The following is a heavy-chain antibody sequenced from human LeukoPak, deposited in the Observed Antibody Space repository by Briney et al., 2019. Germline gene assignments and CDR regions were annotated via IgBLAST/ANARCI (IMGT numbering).Heavy chain of an antibody. CDR2: INPNSGGT. J-gene: IGHJ3*02. CDR1: GYTFTSYY. CDR3: ARALPLGYCSSTSCPGAFDI. D-gene: IGHD2-2*01. Sequence: SVKVSCKASGYTFTSYYMHWVRRAPGQGREWMGWINPNSGGTNYAQKFQGWVTMTRDTSISTAYMELSRLRSDDTAVYYCARALPLGYCSSTSCPGAFDIWGQGTMVTVSS. V-gene: IGHV1-2*04.